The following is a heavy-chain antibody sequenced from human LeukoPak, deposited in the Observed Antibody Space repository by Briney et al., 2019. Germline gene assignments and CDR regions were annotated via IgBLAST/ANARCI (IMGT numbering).Heavy chain of an antibody. CDR3: ARDRVAAAEGLDY. CDR1: GGSISSYY. J-gene: IGHJ4*02. V-gene: IGHV4-59*01. D-gene: IGHD6-13*01. Sequence: SETLSLTCTVSGGSISSYYWSWIRQPPGKGLEWIGYIYYSGSTNYNPSLKSRVTISVDTSKNQFSLKLSSVTAADTAVYYCARDRVAAAEGLDYWGQGTPVTVSS. CDR2: IYYSGST.